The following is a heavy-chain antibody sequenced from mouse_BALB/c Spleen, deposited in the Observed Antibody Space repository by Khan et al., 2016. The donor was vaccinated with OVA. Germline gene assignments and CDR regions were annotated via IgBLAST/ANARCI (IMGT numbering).Heavy chain of an antibody. Sequence: VQLQQSGTVLARPGTSVKMSCKASVYTFTSYWMHWVKQRPGQGLEWIGAIYPGNSDTSYNQKFKGKAKLTAVTSTSTAYMELSSLTNEDSAVYYCTRFGYLFAYWGQGTLVTVSA. CDR1: VYTFTSYW. CDR2: IYPGNSDT. D-gene: IGHD2-2*01. V-gene: IGHV1-5*01. J-gene: IGHJ3*01. CDR3: TRFGYLFAY.